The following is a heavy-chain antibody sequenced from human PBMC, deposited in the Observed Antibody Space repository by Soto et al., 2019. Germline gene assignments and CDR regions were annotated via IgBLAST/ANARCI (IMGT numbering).Heavy chain of an antibody. CDR3: AKDRGYYYDSSGHFY. Sequence: GGSLRLSCAASGFTFSSYGMHWVRQAPGKGLEWVAVISYDGSNKYYADSVKGRFTISRDNSKNTLYLQMNSLRAEDTAVYYCAKDRGYYYDSSGHFYWGQVPLVTFSS. CDR1: GFTFSSYG. D-gene: IGHD3-22*01. V-gene: IGHV3-30*18. CDR2: ISYDGSNK. J-gene: IGHJ4*02.